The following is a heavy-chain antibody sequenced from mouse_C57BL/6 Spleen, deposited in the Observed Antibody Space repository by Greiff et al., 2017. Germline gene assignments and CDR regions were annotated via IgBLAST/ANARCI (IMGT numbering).Heavy chain of an antibody. CDR3: ARDDYSNPWFAY. V-gene: IGHV5-4*01. CDR2: ISDGGSYT. CDR1: GFTFSSSA. Sequence: EVQVVESGGGLVQPGGSLKLSCAASGFTFSSSAMSWVRQTPEKRLEWVATISDGGSYTYYPDNVKGRFTISRDNAKNNLYLQMSHLKSEDTAMYYCARDDYSNPWFAYWGQGTLVTVSA. D-gene: IGHD2-5*01. J-gene: IGHJ3*01.